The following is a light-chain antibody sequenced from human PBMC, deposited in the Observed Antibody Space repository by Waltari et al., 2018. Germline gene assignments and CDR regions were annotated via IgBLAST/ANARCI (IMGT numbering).Light chain of an antibody. Sequence: QSALTQPASVSGSPGQSITISCTGTGSDVGGYDYVSWYQRHPGKVPKVMIYDVNKRPSGVSDRCAGSKSGYAAALTISGRQAQDEADYYCSSYTSSRAIFVFGIGTKVTVL. J-gene: IGLJ1*01. CDR3: SSYTSSRAIFV. CDR1: GSDVGGYDY. CDR2: DVN. V-gene: IGLV2-14*01.